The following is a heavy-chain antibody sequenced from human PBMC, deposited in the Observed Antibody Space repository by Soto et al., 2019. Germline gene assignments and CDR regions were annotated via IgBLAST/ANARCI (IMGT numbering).Heavy chain of an antibody. D-gene: IGHD2-15*01. V-gene: IGHV1-18*04. CDR2: ITPFNGDT. CDR3: ARVRVVVGATIDS. CDR1: GHTFSSNS. Sequence: GASVKVSCKASGHTFSSNSIHWVRQAPGQGLEWMGWITPFNGDTSYAQKFQGRVTMTTDTSTSTVFMELRSLRFDDTAVYYCARVRVVVGATIDSWGQGTLVTVSS. J-gene: IGHJ4*02.